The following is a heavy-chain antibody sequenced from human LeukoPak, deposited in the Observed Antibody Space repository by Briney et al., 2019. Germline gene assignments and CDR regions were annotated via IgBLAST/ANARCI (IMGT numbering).Heavy chain of an antibody. CDR3: ARNPGSDYPEW. V-gene: IGHV4-59*01. CDR2: IYYSGST. D-gene: IGHD4-17*01. CDR1: GASISSYY. Sequence: SETLSLTCTVSGASISSYYWSWIRQPPGKGLEWIGYIYYSGSTNYNPSLKSRVTISVDTSKNQFSLNLSSVTAADTAVYYCARNPGSDYPEWWGQGTLVTVSS. J-gene: IGHJ4*02.